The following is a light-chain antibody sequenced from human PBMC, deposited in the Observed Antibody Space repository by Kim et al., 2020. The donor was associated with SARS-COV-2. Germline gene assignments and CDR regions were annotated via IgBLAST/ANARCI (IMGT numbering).Light chain of an antibody. CDR3: KSRDSSGKVV. J-gene: IGLJ2*01. CDR2: GKN. CDR1: SLRRYY. V-gene: IGLV3-19*01. Sequence: GALGQTVRITCQGDSLRRYYASWYQQKPGQAPVLVIYGKNNRPSGIPDRFSGSSSGNTASLTITGAQAEEEADYYCKSRDSSGKVVFGGGTQLTV.